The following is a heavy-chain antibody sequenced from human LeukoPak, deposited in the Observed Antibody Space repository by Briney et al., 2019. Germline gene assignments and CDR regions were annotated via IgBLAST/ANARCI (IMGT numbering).Heavy chain of an antibody. CDR2: INPSGGST. Sequence: ASVKVSCKASGYTFTSYYMHWVRQAPGQGLEWTGIINPSGGSTSYAQKFQGRVTMTRDTSTSTVYMELCSLRSEDTAVYYCASGGIGGNSDLGYWGQGTLVTVSS. V-gene: IGHV1-46*01. J-gene: IGHJ4*02. CDR1: GYTFTSYY. CDR3: ASGGIGGNSDLGY. D-gene: IGHD4-23*01.